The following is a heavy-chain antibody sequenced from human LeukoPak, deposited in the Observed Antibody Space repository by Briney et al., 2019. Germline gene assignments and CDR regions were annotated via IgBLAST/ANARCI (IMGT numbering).Heavy chain of an antibody. D-gene: IGHD3-10*01. CDR3: TRSFGSGSYPTWFDY. Sequence: SGGSLRLSCAAPGFTFNTHAMHWVRQTPGAGLEWVAIITYDGLNKYYPDSVKGRFTISRDNSKNTLYLQMNSLRAEDTAVYYCTRSFGSGSYPTWFDYWGQGSLVTVSS. CDR1: GFTFNTHA. V-gene: IGHV3-30-3*01. J-gene: IGHJ4*02. CDR2: ITYDGLNK.